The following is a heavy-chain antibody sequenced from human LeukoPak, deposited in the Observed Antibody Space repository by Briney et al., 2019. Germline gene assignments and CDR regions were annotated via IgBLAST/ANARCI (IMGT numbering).Heavy chain of an antibody. J-gene: IGHJ4*02. Sequence: GGSLRLSCAASGFTFSSYSMNWVRQAPGKGLEWVSYISSSSSTIYYADSVKGRFTISRDNAKNSLYLQMNSLRAEDTAVYYCASDGGYSYGYGDYWGQGTLVTVSS. CDR2: ISSSSSTI. V-gene: IGHV3-48*01. CDR3: ASDGGYSYGYGDY. CDR1: GFTFSSYS. D-gene: IGHD5-18*01.